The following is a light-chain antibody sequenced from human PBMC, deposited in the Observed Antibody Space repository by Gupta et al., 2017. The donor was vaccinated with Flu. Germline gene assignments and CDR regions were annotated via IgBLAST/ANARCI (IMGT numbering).Light chain of an antibody. V-gene: IGKV3D-15*01. J-gene: IGKJ4*01. CDR1: QSVNNN. CDR2: GAS. CDR3: QQCNNWPLT. Sequence: GESATLSCRASQSVNNNLAWYQQKPGQAPRLLIFGASTRATGIPARFSGSGSGTEFTLTISSLQSEDFAVYYCQQCNNWPLTFGGGTKVEVK.